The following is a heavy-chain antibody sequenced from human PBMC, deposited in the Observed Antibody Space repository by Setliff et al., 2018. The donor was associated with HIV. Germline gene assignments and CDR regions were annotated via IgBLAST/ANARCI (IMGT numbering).Heavy chain of an antibody. CDR1: GGSINSTSYY. Sequence: SETLSLTCTVSGGSINSTSYYWSWIRQPPGKGLEWIGYIYYSGSTNYNPSLKSRVTISVDTSKNQFSLKLSSVTAADTAVYYCARLSDILTGYSFDYWGQGTLVTDSS. V-gene: IGHV4-61*01. D-gene: IGHD3-9*01. CDR2: IYYSGST. CDR3: ARLSDILTGYSFDY. J-gene: IGHJ4*02.